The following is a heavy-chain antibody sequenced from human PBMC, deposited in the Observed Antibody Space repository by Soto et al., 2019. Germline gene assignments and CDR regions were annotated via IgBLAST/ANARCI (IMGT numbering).Heavy chain of an antibody. Sequence: GGSLRLSCAASGLTFNNYAMSWVRQAPGKGLEWVSAISGGGGSTWYADSEKGRFTISRDNSKNTLYLQMSSLRAEDTAVYYCAKGSASVRPYYFDYWGQGTLVTVSS. CDR3: AKGSASVRPYYFDY. V-gene: IGHV3-23*01. D-gene: IGHD6-6*01. CDR2: ISGGGGST. J-gene: IGHJ4*02. CDR1: GLTFNNYA.